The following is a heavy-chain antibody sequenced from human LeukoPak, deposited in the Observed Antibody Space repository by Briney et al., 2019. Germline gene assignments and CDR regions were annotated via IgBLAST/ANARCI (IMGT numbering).Heavy chain of an antibody. V-gene: IGHV4-4*07. CDR1: GGSISSYY. J-gene: IGHJ4*02. CDR2: IYTSGST. D-gene: IGHD3-22*01. Sequence: SETLSLTCTVSGGSISSYYWSWIRQPAGKGLEWIGRIYTSGSTNYNPSLKSRVTMSVDTSKNQFSLKLSSVTAADTAVYYCARVRLNYDSSGYSTIDYWGQGTLVTVSS. CDR3: ARVRLNYDSSGYSTIDY.